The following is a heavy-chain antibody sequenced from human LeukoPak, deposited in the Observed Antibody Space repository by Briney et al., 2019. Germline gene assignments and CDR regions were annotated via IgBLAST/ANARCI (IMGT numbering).Heavy chain of an antibody. D-gene: IGHD5-24*01. Sequence: ASVKVSCKASGNTFTRYYMHWVRQAPGQGPEWVGIINPSGGSTSYAQKFQARVTMTRDTSTSTVYMELSSLRFEDTAVYYCARGGDGYDQIDYWGQGTLVTVSS. J-gene: IGHJ4*02. CDR1: GNTFTRYY. CDR2: INPSGGST. CDR3: ARGGDGYDQIDY. V-gene: IGHV1-46*01.